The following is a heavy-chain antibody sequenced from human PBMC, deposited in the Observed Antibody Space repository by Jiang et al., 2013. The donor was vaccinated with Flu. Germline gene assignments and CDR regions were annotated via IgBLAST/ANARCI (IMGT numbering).Heavy chain of an antibody. CDR3: ARGITMVRGNWFDP. CDR2: MNPNSGNT. V-gene: IGHV1-8*01. Sequence: SCKASGYTFTSYDINWVRQATGQGLGWMGWMNPNSGNTGYAQKFQGRVTMTRNTSISTAYMELSSLRSEDTAVYYCARGITMVRGNWFDPWGQGTLVTVSS. J-gene: IGHJ5*02. D-gene: IGHD3-10*01. CDR1: GYTFTSYD.